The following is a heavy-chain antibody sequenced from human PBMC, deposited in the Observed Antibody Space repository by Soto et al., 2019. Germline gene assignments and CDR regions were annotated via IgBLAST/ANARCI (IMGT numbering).Heavy chain of an antibody. Sequence: SVKVSCKASGGTFSSYTMSWVRQAPGQGLEWMGRIIPILGIANYAQKFQGRVTITADKSTSTAYMELSSLRSEDTAVYYCARDPQGQWVWFDPWGQGTLVTVSS. J-gene: IGHJ5*02. CDR3: ARDPQGQWVWFDP. D-gene: IGHD2-8*01. CDR1: GGTFSSYT. CDR2: IIPILGIA. V-gene: IGHV1-69*04.